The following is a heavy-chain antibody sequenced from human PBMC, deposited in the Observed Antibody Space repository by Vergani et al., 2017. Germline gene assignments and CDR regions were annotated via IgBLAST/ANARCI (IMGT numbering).Heavy chain of an antibody. V-gene: IGHV4-59*10. D-gene: IGHD6-13*01. J-gene: IGHJ4*02. CDR3: ATIAAAGAPYYFDY. CDR2: IYTSGST. CDR1: GGSFSGYY. Sequence: QVQLQQWGAGLLKPSETLSLTCAVYGGSFSGYYWSWIRQPPGKGLEWIGRIYTSGSTNYNPSLKSRVTMSVDTSKNQFSLKLSSVTAADTAVYYCATIAAAGAPYYFDYWGQGTLVTVSS.